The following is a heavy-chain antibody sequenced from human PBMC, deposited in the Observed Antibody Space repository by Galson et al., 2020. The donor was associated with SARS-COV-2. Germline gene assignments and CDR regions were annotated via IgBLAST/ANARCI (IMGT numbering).Heavy chain of an antibody. D-gene: IGHD1-20*01. J-gene: IGHJ4*02. CDR3: ARESLTGTTWDY. CDR2: IKDDGYEI. Sequence: GESLKISCAASGFSFRNYWLSWVRQAPGKGLEWVANIKDDGYEIHYADSVKGRFTISRDNAKNSLYLHMTSLRAEDTAVYYCARESLTGTTWDYWGQGNLVTVSS. V-gene: IGHV3-7*01. CDR1: GFSFRNYW.